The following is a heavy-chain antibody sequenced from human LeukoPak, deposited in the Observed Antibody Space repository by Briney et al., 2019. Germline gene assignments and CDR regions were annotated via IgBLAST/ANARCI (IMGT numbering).Heavy chain of an antibody. CDR3: VRHIGRTTYDY. D-gene: IGHD1-14*01. Sequence: SETLSLTCSVSGGSISPYYWSWIRQRPGKGLEWIGYVSYSGNTNYNTSLESRVTISVDTSKNHFSLTLRSVTAADTAVYYCVRHIGRTTYDYWGQGTLVTVSS. CDR1: GGSISPYY. V-gene: IGHV4-59*08. J-gene: IGHJ4*02. CDR2: VSYSGNT.